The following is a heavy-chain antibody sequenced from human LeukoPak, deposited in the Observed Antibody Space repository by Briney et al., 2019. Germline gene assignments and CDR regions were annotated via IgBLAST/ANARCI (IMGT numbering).Heavy chain of an antibody. Sequence: SETLSLTCNVSGGSISSYYWSWIRQPPGKGLEWIGYIYYSGSTSYNPSLNSRVTISLDTSKNQFSLNLSSVTAADTAVYYCARRESSGFFDYWDQGTLVTVSS. CDR1: GGSISSYY. CDR2: IYYSGST. CDR3: ARRESSGFFDY. V-gene: IGHV4-59*08. J-gene: IGHJ4*02. D-gene: IGHD6-19*01.